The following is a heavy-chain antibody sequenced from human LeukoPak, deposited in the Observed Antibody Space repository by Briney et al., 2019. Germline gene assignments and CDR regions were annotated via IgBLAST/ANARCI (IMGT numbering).Heavy chain of an antibody. CDR2: INPNSGGT. V-gene: IGHV1-2*02. CDR1: GYTFTGYY. CDR3: ARDGGDSSGYYVSFDY. J-gene: IGHJ4*02. D-gene: IGHD3-22*01. Sequence: ASVKVSCQASGYTFTGYYMHWVRQAPGQGLEWMGWINPNSGGTNYAQKFQGRVTMTRDTSISTAYMELSRLRSDDTAVYYCARDGGDSSGYYVSFDYWGQGTLVTVSS.